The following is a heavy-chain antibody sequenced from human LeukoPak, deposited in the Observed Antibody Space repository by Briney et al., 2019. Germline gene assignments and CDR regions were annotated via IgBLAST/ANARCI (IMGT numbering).Heavy chain of an antibody. CDR1: GYSITSGYY. J-gene: IGHJ4*02. Sequence: PSETLSLTCTVSGYSITSGYYWGWIRQPPGKGLEWVSGITGSGGRTYYADSVKGRFTISRDNSKNTLYLQVNSLRADDTAVYYCARDIRMASFDYWGQGTLVTVSS. CDR3: ARDIRMASFDY. CDR2: ITGSGGRT. V-gene: IGHV3-23*01. D-gene: IGHD5-24*01.